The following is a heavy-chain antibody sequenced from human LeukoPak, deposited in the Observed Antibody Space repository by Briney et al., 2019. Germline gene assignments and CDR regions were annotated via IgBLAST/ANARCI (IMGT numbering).Heavy chain of an antibody. V-gene: IGHV3-48*02. CDR1: GFTISSYN. J-gene: IGHJ4*02. CDR2: ISSSSSSI. CDR3: ARDHDYIWGSYRIPLDY. D-gene: IGHD3-16*02. Sequence: GVSLRLSCAASGFTISSYNMNWVRQAPGKGLEWVSYISSSSSSIYYGASVKGRFTISRDNAKNSLYLQMNSLRDEDTAVYYCARDHDYIWGSYRIPLDYWGRGTLVTVSS.